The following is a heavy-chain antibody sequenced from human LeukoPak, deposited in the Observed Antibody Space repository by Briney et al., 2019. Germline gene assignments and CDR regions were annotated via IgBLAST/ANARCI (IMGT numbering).Heavy chain of an antibody. Sequence: SETLSLTCTVSGVSISSYYWSWIRQPAGKGLEWIGRIYTSGSTNYNPSLNSRVTISVDKSKNHLSLNLSSVTAADTAVYYCARDWRYCSGGSCSYYFDYWGKGALVTVSS. J-gene: IGHJ4*02. CDR3: ARDWRYCSGGSCSYYFDY. D-gene: IGHD2-15*01. V-gene: IGHV4-4*07. CDR1: GVSISSYY. CDR2: IYTSGST.